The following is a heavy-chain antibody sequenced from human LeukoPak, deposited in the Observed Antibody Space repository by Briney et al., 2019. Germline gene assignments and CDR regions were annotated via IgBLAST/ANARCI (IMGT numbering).Heavy chain of an antibody. CDR3: AKGPNFGSWRALDC. J-gene: IGHJ4*02. Sequence: GGSLRLSCAASEFTFGDYDMSWVRQALGKGLEWVSSISGDGLGTWYADSVRGRFTISRDKPRNTLYLQLNSLRVDDTAVYYCAKGPNFGSWRALDCWGQGSLVTVSS. D-gene: IGHD3-10*01. V-gene: IGHV3-23*01. CDR1: EFTFGDYD. CDR2: ISGDGLGT.